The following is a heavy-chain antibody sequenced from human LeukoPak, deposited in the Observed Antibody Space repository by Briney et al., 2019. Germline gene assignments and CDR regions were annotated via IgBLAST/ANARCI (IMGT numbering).Heavy chain of an antibody. J-gene: IGHJ5*02. CDR3: ARFPGGSYNWFDP. CDR1: GGTFSSYA. Sequence: ASVKVSCKASGGTFSSYAISWVRQAPGQGLEWMGRIIPILGIANYAQKLQGRVTITADKSTSTAYMELSSLRSEDTAVYYCARFPGGSYNWFDPWGQGTLVTVSS. CDR2: IIPILGIA. V-gene: IGHV1-69*04.